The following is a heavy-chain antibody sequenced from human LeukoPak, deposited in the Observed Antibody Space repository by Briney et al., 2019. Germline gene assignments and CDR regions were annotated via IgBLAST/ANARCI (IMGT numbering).Heavy chain of an antibody. D-gene: IGHD4-23*01. J-gene: IGHJ4*02. V-gene: IGHV4-4*07. CDR3: ARGGKATVVTM. CDR1: GGSINSNY. CDR2: MYSSGST. Sequence: SVTLSLTCTVSGGSINSNYWSWIRQPAGKGLEWIGRMYSSGSTNYNPSLKSRVSMSVDTSKNQFSLKLTSVTAADTAVYYCARGGKATVVTMWGQGILVTVSS.